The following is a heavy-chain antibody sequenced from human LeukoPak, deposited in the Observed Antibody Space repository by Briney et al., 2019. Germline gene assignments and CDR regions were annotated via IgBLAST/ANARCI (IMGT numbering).Heavy chain of an antibody. CDR1: GFTFSSYE. CDR3: ARDLGGNSAAW. J-gene: IGHJ4*02. V-gene: IGHV3-48*03. D-gene: IGHD4-23*01. CDR2: ISSSGSTI. Sequence: GGSLRLSCAASGFTFSSYEMNWVPQAPGKGLEWVSYISSSGSTIYYADSVQGRFTISRENAKNSLYLQMNSVRAEDTAVYYCARDLGGNSAAWWGQGTLVTVSS.